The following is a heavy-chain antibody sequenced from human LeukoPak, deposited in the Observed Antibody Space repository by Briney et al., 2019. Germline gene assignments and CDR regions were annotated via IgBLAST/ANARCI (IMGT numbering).Heavy chain of an antibody. CDR3: AKSLDTGFDF. CDR1: GFTFNNYA. CDR2: LSGSGGHT. D-gene: IGHD5-18*01. V-gene: IGHV3-23*01. Sequence: PGESLRLSCAASGFTFNNYAMSWVRQAPGKGLGWVSGLSGSGGHTYYADSVKGRLTISRDNSKNTLYLQVNNLRAEDTAIYYCAKSLDTGFDFWGQGTLVTVSS. J-gene: IGHJ4*02.